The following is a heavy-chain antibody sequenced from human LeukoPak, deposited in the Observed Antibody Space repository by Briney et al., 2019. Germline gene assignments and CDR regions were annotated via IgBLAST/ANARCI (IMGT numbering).Heavy chain of an antibody. CDR3: ARDLWCGADCYGTFDI. D-gene: IGHD2-21*02. Sequence: GGSLRLSCAASGFIFSNYGMHWVRQAPGKGLEWVALTWYDESNKYYADSVKGRFAISRDNSKNTLYLQMNSLRAEDTAVYYCARDLWCGADCYGTFDIWGQGTMVSVSS. J-gene: IGHJ3*02. V-gene: IGHV3-33*01. CDR2: TWYDESNK. CDR1: GFIFSNYG.